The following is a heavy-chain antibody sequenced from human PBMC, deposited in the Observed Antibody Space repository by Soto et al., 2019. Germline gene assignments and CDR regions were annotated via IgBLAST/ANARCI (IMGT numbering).Heavy chain of an antibody. CDR1: GFIFSDYA. D-gene: IGHD3-16*01. J-gene: IGHJ2*01. CDR2: ISASGGNI. V-gene: IGHV3-23*01. CDR3: AKVAGGLGYFDL. Sequence: GGSLRLSCVASGFIFSDYAMTWARQAPGKGLQWVATISASGGNIEYADSLKGRFTISRDNSKNSVYLQLSGLTADDTAVHYCAKVAGGLGYFDLWGRGTLVTVSS.